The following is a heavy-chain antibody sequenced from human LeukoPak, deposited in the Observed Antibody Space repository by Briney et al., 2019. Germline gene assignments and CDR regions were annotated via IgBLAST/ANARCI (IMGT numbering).Heavy chain of an antibody. V-gene: IGHV4-38-2*01. Sequence: SETLSLTCSVSGYSISSGYYWGWIRQPPGKGLEWIGSIYHSGTAYYNPSLKSRVTISVDTSKNQFSLKLSSVTAADTAVYYCATSNSYYYGSGSYFDPWGQGTLVTVSS. CDR1: GYSISSGYY. D-gene: IGHD3-10*01. CDR2: IYHSGTA. J-gene: IGHJ5*02. CDR3: ATSNSYYYGSGSYFDP.